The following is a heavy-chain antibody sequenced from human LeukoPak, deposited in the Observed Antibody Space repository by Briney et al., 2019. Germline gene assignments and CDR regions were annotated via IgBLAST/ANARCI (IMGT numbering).Heavy chain of an antibody. D-gene: IGHD1-26*01. CDR2: ITSSSSYI. CDR1: GFTFDDYG. V-gene: IGHV3-21*01. J-gene: IGHJ6*03. CDR3: ARDPYSGGYGDYYYYYMDV. Sequence: GSLRLSCAASGFTFDDYGMSWVRQAPGKGLEWVSSITSSSSYIYYADSVKGRFTISRDNAKNSLYLQINSLRAEDTAVYYCARDPYSGGYGDYYYYYMDVWGKGTTVTISS.